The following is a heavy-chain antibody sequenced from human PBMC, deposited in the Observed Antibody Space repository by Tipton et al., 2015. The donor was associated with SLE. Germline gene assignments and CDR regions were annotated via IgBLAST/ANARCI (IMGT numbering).Heavy chain of an antibody. CDR1: GASISTHY. CDR2: IYTNENT. V-gene: IGHV4-4*07. J-gene: IGHJ2*01. Sequence: GLVKPSETLSLICTVSGASISTHYWSWIRQPAGGGLEWIGRIYTNENTNYNPSLKSRVTMSVDTSKNHFSLKLISVTAADTAVYYCAREFLNPVTTVHYYFDLWGRGTLVTVSS. D-gene: IGHD4-11*01. CDR3: AREFLNPVTTVHYYFDL.